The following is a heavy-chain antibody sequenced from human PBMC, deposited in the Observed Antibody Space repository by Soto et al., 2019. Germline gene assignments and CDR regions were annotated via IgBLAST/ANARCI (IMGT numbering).Heavy chain of an antibody. Sequence: SETLSLTCAVYGGSFSGYYWSWIRQPPGKGLEWIGEINHSGSTNYNPSLKSRVTISVDTSKNQFSLELSSVTAADTAVYYCARRGDGSGWVNDYWSQGSLVTVSS. V-gene: IGHV4-34*01. D-gene: IGHD6-19*01. CDR3: ARRGDGSGWVNDY. CDR2: INHSGST. CDR1: GGSFSGYY. J-gene: IGHJ4*02.